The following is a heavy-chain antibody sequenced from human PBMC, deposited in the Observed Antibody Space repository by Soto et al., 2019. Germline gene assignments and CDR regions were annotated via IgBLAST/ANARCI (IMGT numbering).Heavy chain of an antibody. CDR2: ISYSGST. V-gene: IGHV4-31*03. CDR3: AREGAGPKGSSSWPDDAFDI. Sequence: QVQLQESGPGLVKPSQTLSLTCTVSGGSISSGGYYWSWIRQHPGKGLEWIGYISYSGSTYYNPSLKRRVTISVDTSKNQFSLKRSSVTAADTAVYYCAREGAGPKGSSSWPDDAFDIWAKGQWSPSLQ. D-gene: IGHD6-13*01. J-gene: IGHJ3*02. CDR1: GGSISSGGYY.